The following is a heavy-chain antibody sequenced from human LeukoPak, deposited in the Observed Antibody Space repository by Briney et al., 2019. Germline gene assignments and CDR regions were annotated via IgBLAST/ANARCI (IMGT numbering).Heavy chain of an antibody. CDR2: INSDGSST. V-gene: IGHV3-74*01. CDR1: GFTFSSYW. CDR3: GKTTVGYSSGQKPAWPVDY. J-gene: IGHJ4*02. Sequence: GGSLRLSCAASGFTFSSYWMHWVRQAPGKGLVWVSRINSDGSSTIYADSVKGRFTISRDNAKNTLYLQMNSLRAEDTAVYYCGKTTVGYSSGQKPAWPVDYWGQGTLVTVSS. D-gene: IGHD5-18*01.